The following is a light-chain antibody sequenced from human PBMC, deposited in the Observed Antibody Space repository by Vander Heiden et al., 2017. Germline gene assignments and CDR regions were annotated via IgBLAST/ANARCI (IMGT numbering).Light chain of an antibody. CDR2: GAS. Sequence: ELLLTQSPPTLSVSPVERATLSCRASQRVSSNLAWYQQKPGQAPRLLIYGASTRATGITARFSGSGYGTEFTLTISSLQSEDFAVYYCQQYNYWPPSTFGQGTRLEMK. CDR3: QQYNYWPPST. J-gene: IGKJ2*01. CDR1: QRVSSN. V-gene: IGKV3-15*01.